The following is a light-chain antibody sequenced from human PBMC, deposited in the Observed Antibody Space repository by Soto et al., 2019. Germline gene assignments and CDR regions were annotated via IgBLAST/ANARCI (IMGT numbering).Light chain of an antibody. J-gene: IGLJ2*01. CDR2: DVS. CDR1: RSDVGGYNY. V-gene: IGLV2-11*01. CDR3: CSYAGTYTPVV. Sequence: QSVLTEPRLVSGSPGQSVTISCAGTRSDVGGYNYVSWYQQYPGKAPKLMISDVSKRPSGVPDRFSGSKSGNTASLTISGLQAEDEADYYYCSYAGTYTPVVFGGGTKVTVL.